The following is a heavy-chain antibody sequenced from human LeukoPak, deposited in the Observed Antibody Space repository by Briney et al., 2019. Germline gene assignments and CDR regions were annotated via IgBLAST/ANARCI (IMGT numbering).Heavy chain of an antibody. J-gene: IGHJ3*02. Sequence: SETLSLTCAVYGGSFSGYYWGWVRQPPGKALEWIGNIFYSGSTYYSPSLKSRVTISVDTSKNQFSLKLSSVTAADTAVYYCARVHYYDSSGYYGSAFDIWGQGTMVTVSS. CDR3: ARVHYYDSSGYYGSAFDI. V-gene: IGHV4-34*12. CDR2: IFYSGST. CDR1: GGSFSGYY. D-gene: IGHD3-22*01.